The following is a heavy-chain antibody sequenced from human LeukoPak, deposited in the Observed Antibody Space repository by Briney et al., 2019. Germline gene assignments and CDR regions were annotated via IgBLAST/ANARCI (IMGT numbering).Heavy chain of an antibody. J-gene: IGHJ4*02. V-gene: IGHV3-23*01. CDR2: ISGSGGSI. CDR1: GFTFSTYA. Sequence: GGSLRLSCAASGFTFSTYAMTWVRQAPGKGLEWVSVISGSGGSIYYADFVKGRFTISRDNSKNTLYLQVNSLRVEDTAVYYCAKAYGSGSNGVYHIDYWGQGTPLTVSS. CDR3: AKAYGSGSNGVYHIDY. D-gene: IGHD3-10*01.